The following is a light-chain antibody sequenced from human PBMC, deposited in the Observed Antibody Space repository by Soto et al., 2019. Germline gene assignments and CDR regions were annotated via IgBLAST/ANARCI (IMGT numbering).Light chain of an antibody. V-gene: IGKV1-27*01. CDR2: AAS. J-gene: IGKJ4*01. Sequence: DIQITQSPSSLSASVKDRVTMTCRASQGIRNDLGWYQQKPGKAPKRLIYAASSLQSGVPSRFSGSGSGTDFTLTISCLQPEDVATYYCQKYDSASLTFGGGTKVDTK. CDR1: QGIRND. CDR3: QKYDSASLT.